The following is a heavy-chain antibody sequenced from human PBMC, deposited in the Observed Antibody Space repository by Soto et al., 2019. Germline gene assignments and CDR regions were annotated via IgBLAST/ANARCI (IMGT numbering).Heavy chain of an antibody. D-gene: IGHD6-6*01. CDR3: AREYSSSSIWPYYFDY. CDR2: TYYRSKWYN. CDR1: GDSVSSNSAA. Sequence: PSQTLSLTCAISGDSVSSNSAAWNWIRQSPSRGLEWLGRTYYRSKWYNDYAVSVKSRITINPDTSKNQFSLQLNSVTPEDTAVYYCAREYSSSSIWPYYFDYWGQGTLVTVSS. J-gene: IGHJ4*02. V-gene: IGHV6-1*01.